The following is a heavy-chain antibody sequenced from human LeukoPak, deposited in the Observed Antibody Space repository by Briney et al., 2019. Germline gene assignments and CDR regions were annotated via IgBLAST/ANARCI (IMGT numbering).Heavy chain of an antibody. Sequence: GGSLRLSCAASGFTFSSYAMSWVRQAPGKGLEWVSAINGSGGSTHYADSVKGRFTISRDNSKNTLYLQMNSLRAEDTAVYYCARSGSSWLYAFDIWGQGTMVTVSS. V-gene: IGHV3-23*01. CDR1: GFTFSSYA. CDR2: INGSGGST. CDR3: ARSGSSWLYAFDI. D-gene: IGHD6-13*01. J-gene: IGHJ3*02.